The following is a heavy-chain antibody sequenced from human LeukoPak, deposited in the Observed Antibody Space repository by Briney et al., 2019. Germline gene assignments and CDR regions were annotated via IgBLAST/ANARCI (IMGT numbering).Heavy chain of an antibody. Sequence: SETLSLTCTVSGYSISSGYYWGWIRQPPGKGLEWIGSIYYSGSTYYNPSLKSRVTISVDTSKNQFSLKLSSVTAADTAVYYCAREGESGVDYWGQGTLVTVSS. CDR2: IYYSGST. J-gene: IGHJ4*02. CDR1: GYSISSGYY. CDR3: AREGESGVDY. V-gene: IGHV4-38-2*02. D-gene: IGHD3-10*01.